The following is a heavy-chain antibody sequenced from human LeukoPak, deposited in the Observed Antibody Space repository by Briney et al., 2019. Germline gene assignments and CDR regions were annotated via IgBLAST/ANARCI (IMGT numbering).Heavy chain of an antibody. V-gene: IGHV4-4*08. J-gene: IGHJ4*02. CDR3: ARDSSSSSLIDY. Sequence: SETLSLTCTVSGGSISSYYWTWIRQPPGKGLKWIGYIYTSGSTNYNPSLKSRVTISVDTSKNQFSLKLSSVTAADTAVYYCARDSSSSSLIDYWGQGTLVTVSS. CDR2: IYTSGST. D-gene: IGHD6-6*01. CDR1: GGSISSYY.